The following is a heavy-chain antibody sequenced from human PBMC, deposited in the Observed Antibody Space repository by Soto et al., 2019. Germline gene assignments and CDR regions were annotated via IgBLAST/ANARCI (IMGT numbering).Heavy chain of an antibody. J-gene: IGHJ4*02. CDR1: GFTFSNSG. Sequence: EVQLVESGGGLVQPGGSLRLSCAASGFTFSNSGMNWVRQAPGKGLEWVSYISSSSSTIRYADSVKGRFIISRDNAKNSLFLQMNSLRDEDTAVYYCARDRGGAGATDYWGQGTLVTVSS. CDR3: ARDRGGAGATDY. V-gene: IGHV3-48*02. D-gene: IGHD1-26*01. CDR2: ISSSSSTI.